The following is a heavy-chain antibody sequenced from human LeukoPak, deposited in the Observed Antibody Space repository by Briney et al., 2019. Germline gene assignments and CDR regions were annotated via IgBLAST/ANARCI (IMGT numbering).Heavy chain of an antibody. D-gene: IGHD3-10*01. CDR2: VFHTGST. CDR1: GGSIDTYY. J-gene: IGHJ4*02. CDR3: ARDGEGRYYGSGSYSSFPSR. Sequence: SETLSLTCTVSGGSIDTYYWNWIRQPPGKGLEWIGYVFHTGSTNYNPSLKSRVTISVDTSKNQFSLKLSSVTAADTAVYYCARDGEGRYYGSGSYSSFPSRWGQGTLVTVSS. V-gene: IGHV4-59*12.